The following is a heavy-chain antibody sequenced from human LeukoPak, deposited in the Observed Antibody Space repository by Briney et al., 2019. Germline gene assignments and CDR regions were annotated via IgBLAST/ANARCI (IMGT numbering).Heavy chain of an antibody. V-gene: IGHV1-69*13. CDR2: IIPIFGTA. Sequence: ASVKVSCKASGGTFSSYAISWVRQAPGQGLEWMGGIIPIFGTASYAQKFQGRVTITADESTGTAYMELSSLRSEDTAAYYCARDEPGYSGYDVNYYYYGMDVWGQGTTVTVSS. CDR3: ARDEPGYSGYDVNYYYYGMDV. D-gene: IGHD5-12*01. J-gene: IGHJ6*02. CDR1: GGTFSSYA.